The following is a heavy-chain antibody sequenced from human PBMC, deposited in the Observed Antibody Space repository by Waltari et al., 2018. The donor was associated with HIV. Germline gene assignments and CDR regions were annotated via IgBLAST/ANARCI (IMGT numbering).Heavy chain of an antibody. Sequence: EMQLLESGGGLVQPGGSRRLSRAASGSAFGRHAIPWVRQAPGKGLEWVSGISDSTGRTYYGDSVKGRFTISRDNSKNTLYLQMSSLRVEDTAIYYCAKDEAGAGSPEVWFDPWGQGTLVTVSS. V-gene: IGHV3-23*01. CDR1: GSAFGRHA. D-gene: IGHD6-13*01. CDR2: ISDSTGRT. J-gene: IGHJ5*02. CDR3: AKDEAGAGSPEVWFDP.